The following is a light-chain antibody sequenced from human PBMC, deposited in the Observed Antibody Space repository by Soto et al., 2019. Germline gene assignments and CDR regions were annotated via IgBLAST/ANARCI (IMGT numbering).Light chain of an antibody. Sequence: EIVMTQSPATLSVSPGERATLSCRASQSIGSNLAWYQQRPGRGPRLLIYGASTRATGIPARFRGSGSGTEFTLNINGLESEDFATYYCQQLNSYPLTSGGGTKVDIK. V-gene: IGKV3-15*01. CDR1: QSIGSN. J-gene: IGKJ4*01. CDR3: QQLNSYPLT. CDR2: GAS.